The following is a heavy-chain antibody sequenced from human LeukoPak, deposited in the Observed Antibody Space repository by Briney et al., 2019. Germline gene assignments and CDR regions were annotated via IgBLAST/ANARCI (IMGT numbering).Heavy chain of an antibody. V-gene: IGHV3-9*01. J-gene: IGHJ4*02. CDR2: ISWNGDYI. CDR1: GFNFCGYA. CDR3: AKDGGAGCSDDWCPPDS. Sequence: GGSLRLSCAASGFNFCGYAMQWVRHAQGKGLEWVSGISWNGDYIAYEDSVKGRFTISRDNAKNSLYLQMNSLNTDDTAFYFCAKDGGAGCSDDWCPPDSWGQGTLVTVSS. D-gene: IGHD3-9*01.